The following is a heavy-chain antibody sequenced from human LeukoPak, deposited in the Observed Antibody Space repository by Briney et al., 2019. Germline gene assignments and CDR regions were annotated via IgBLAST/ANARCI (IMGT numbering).Heavy chain of an antibody. V-gene: IGHV3-23*01. CDR1: GFTFSSYA. CDR2: ISGSGGST. Sequence: GGSLRLSCAASGFTFSSYAMSWVRQAPGKGLEWVSAISGSGGSTYYADSVKGRFTISRDNSKNTLYLQMNSLRAEDTAVYYCARVGIVVVPAAIPDLIDYWGQGTLVTVSS. D-gene: IGHD2-2*01. J-gene: IGHJ4*02. CDR3: ARVGIVVVPAAIPDLIDY.